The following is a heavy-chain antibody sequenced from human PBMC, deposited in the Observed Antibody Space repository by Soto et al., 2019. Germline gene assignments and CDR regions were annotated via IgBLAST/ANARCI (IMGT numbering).Heavy chain of an antibody. V-gene: IGHV3-30*18. CDR2: MSYDGTNE. CDR3: GKDLHHSSGYFFTVRLNAMDV. D-gene: IGHD3-22*01. Sequence: QVQLVESGGGVVQPGRSLRLSCAASEFTFSSYAMQWVRQAPGKGLEWVALMSYDGTNEYYADSVKGRFTISRDNSKNTLFLQINSLRAEDTAVYYCGKDLHHSSGYFFTVRLNAMDVWGQGTTVTVSS. CDR1: EFTFSSYA. J-gene: IGHJ6*01.